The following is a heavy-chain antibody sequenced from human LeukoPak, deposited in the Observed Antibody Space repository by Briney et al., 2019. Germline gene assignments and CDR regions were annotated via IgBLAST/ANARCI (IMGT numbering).Heavy chain of an antibody. J-gene: IGHJ4*02. Sequence: GASVKASCKTSGYTFTTYGVSWVRQAPGQGLEWMGWVSGYTGNTNYAERFQGRVTMTTDTSTTTVYMELTGLRSDDTAVYYCARGEVSASLYYFDFWGQGTLVTVS. CDR3: ARGEVSASLYYFDF. CDR1: GYTFTTYG. D-gene: IGHD2-2*01. CDR2: VSGYTGNT. V-gene: IGHV1-18*01.